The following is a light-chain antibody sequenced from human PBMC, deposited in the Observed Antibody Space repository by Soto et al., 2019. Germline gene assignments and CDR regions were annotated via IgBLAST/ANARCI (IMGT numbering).Light chain of an antibody. J-gene: IGKJ2*01. Sequence: AIQLTQSPSSLSASVGDRVTITCRASQGISSALAWYQQKPGKAPKLLIYDASSLESGVPSRFSGSGSGTDFTLTISSLQPEDFATYYCQKFNSHPQGYTFGQGTK. V-gene: IGKV1-13*02. CDR1: QGISSA. CDR2: DAS. CDR3: QKFNSHPQGYT.